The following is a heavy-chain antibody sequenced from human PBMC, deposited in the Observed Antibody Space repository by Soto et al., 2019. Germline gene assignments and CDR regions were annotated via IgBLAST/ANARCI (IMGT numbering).Heavy chain of an antibody. Sequence: GGSLRLSCAASGFTVSSNYMSWVRQAPGKGLEWVSVIYSGGSTYYADSVKGRFTISRDNSKNTLYLQMNSLRAEDTAVYYCARGMGSSPYYYYGMDVWGQGTTVTVSS. CDR1: GFTVSSNY. V-gene: IGHV3-53*01. CDR3: ARGMGSSPYYYYGMDV. D-gene: IGHD3-10*01. CDR2: IYSGGST. J-gene: IGHJ6*02.